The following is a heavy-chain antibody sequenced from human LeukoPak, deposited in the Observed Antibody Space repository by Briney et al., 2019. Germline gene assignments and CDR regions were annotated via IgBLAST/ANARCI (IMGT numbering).Heavy chain of an antibody. J-gene: IGHJ4*02. Sequence: GGSLRLSCVASGFTFSDYSMNWVRQAPGKGLEWISYINPNSNVIYYAGSVKGRFTISRDNAESSLYLQMNSLRDEDTAVYFCVRATRSPPLDYWGQGALLTASS. D-gene: IGHD4-11*01. CDR2: INPNSNVI. CDR3: VRATRSPPLDY. V-gene: IGHV3-48*02. CDR1: GFTFSDYS.